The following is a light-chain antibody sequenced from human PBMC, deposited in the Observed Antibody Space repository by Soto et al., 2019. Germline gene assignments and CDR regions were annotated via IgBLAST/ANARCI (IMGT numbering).Light chain of an antibody. CDR1: QTVRNNY. V-gene: IGKV3-11*01. CDR2: DAS. CDR3: QQRSNWLT. Sequence: EFVLTQSPGTLSLSPGERATLSCGASQTVRNNYLAWYQQKPGQAPRLLIYDASNRATGIPARFSGSGSGTDFTLTISSLEPEDFAVYYCQQRSNWLTFGGGTKVDI. J-gene: IGKJ4*01.